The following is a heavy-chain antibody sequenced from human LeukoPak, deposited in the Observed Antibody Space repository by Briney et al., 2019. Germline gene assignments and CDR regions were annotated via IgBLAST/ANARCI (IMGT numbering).Heavy chain of an antibody. CDR2: INQDGREQ. CDR1: GFIFSSYR. Sequence: GGSLRLSCTASGFIFSSYRMTWVRQAPGKGLECVANINQDGREQNYVNSLKGRFTISGDNAKNSLYLQMNNLRAENTALYYCAREINTWYTTHFDYWGQGTLVTVSS. CDR3: AREINTWYTTHFDY. D-gene: IGHD6-13*01. V-gene: IGHV3-7*01. J-gene: IGHJ4*02.